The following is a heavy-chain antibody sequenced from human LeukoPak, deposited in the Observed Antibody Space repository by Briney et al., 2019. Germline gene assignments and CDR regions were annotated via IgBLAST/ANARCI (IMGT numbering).Heavy chain of an antibody. CDR3: ALRNGHSSSSGDY. CDR1: GGSFSGYY. J-gene: IGHJ4*02. V-gene: IGHV4-34*01. CDR2: INHSGST. Sequence: NPSETLSLTCAVYGGSFSGYYWSWIRQPPGKGLEWIGEINHSGSTNYNPSLKSRVTISVDTSKNQFSLKLSSVTAADTAVYYCALRNGHSSSSGDYWGQGTLVTVSS. D-gene: IGHD6-6*01.